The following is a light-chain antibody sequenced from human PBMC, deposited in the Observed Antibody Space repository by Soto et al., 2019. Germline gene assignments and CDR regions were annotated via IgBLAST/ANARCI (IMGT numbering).Light chain of an antibody. CDR2: ATS. V-gene: IGKV1-39*01. Sequence: DIQLTQYPSSLSASVGDRVSIACRASQSISNYLNWYQQKPGQAPKLLISATSTLQSGVPSRFSGSGSGTDFTLTISCLQSEDFATYYCQQYYSFPLTFGGGTKV. CDR3: QQYYSFPLT. CDR1: QSISNY. J-gene: IGKJ4*01.